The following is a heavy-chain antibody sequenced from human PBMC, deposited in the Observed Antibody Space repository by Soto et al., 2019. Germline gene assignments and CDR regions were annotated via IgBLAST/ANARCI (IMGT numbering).Heavy chain of an antibody. V-gene: IGHV3-7*01. CDR1: GFTFSSYW. Sequence: EVQLVESGGGLVQPGGSLRLSCAASGFTFSSYWMSWVRQAPGKGLEWVANIKQDGSEKYYVDSVKGRFTISRDNAKKSLYLQMNSLRAEDTAVYYYARRTRGVYYYYYMDVWGKGTTVTVSS. CDR3: ARRTRGVYYYYYMDV. CDR2: IKQDGSEK. D-gene: IGHD2-2*01. J-gene: IGHJ6*03.